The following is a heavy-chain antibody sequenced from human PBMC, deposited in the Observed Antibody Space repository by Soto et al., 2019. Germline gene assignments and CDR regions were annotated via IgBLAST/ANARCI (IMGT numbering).Heavy chain of an antibody. CDR3: AKDPPTLYYDGSGRVYGMDF. V-gene: IGHV3-23*01. CDR2: ISGSGGST. Sequence: KGLEWVSAISGSGGSTYYADSVKGRFTISRDNSKNTLYLQMNSLRAEDTAVYYCAKDPPTLYYDGSGRVYGMDFRGQGTTVTGTS. D-gene: IGHD3-10*01. J-gene: IGHJ6*01.